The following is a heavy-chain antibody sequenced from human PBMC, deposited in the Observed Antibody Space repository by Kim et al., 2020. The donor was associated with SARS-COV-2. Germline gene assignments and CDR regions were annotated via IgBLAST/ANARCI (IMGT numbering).Heavy chain of an antibody. CDR3: TTLSTVTTLGLGYYYYGMDV. Sequence: PVKGRFTISRDDSKNTLYLQMNSLKTEDTAVYYCTTLSTVTTLGLGYYYYGMDVWGQGTTVTVSS. J-gene: IGHJ6*02. D-gene: IGHD4-17*01. V-gene: IGHV3-15*01.